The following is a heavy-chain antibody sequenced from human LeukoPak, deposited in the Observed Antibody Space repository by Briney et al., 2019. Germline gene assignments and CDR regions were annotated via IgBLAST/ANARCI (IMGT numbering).Heavy chain of an antibody. CDR3: ARASRTGGIYTNWFDP. CDR2: ISAYNGNT. D-gene: IGHD3-16*01. Sequence: ASVKVSCKASGYTFTSYGISWVRQAPGQGLEWMGWISAYNGNTNYAQKLQGRVTMTTDTSTSTAYMELRSLRSDDTAVYYCARASRTGGIYTNWFDPWGQGTLVTVSS. CDR1: GYTFTSYG. V-gene: IGHV1-18*01. J-gene: IGHJ5*02.